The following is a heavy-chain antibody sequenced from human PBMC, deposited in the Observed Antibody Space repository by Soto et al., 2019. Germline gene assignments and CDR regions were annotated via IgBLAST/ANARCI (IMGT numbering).Heavy chain of an antibody. Sequence: PGGSLRLSCVASGIEFSNYAMSWVRQAPGKGLECVSISSASGRSRYHADSVKGRFTISRDNSKNTLYLHMTNLRAEDTAVYYCAKDGNWLDVYFDVWGQGTPVTVYS. CDR1: GIEFSNYA. J-gene: IGHJ4*02. CDR2: SSASGRSR. CDR3: AKDGNWLDVYFDV. V-gene: IGHV3-23*01. D-gene: IGHD6-19*01.